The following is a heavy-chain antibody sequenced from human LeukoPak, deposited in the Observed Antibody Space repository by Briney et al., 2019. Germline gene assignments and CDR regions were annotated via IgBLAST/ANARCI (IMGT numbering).Heavy chain of an antibody. J-gene: IGHJ4*02. D-gene: IGHD3-10*01. CDR3: VRHSGRAGGQ. CDR2: ISGNGGDT. V-gene: IGHV3/OR16-9*01. Sequence: GGSLRLSRAASGFNFGGHYMSWLRQAPGKGPEWISYISGNGGDTAYADSVKGRFTISRDNAKNSLHLQMNRLRVEDTAVYHCVRHSGRAGGQWGQGTLIAVSS. CDR1: GFNFGGHY.